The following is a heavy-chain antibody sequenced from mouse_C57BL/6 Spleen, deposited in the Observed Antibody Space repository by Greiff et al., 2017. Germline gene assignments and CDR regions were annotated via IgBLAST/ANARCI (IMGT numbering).Heavy chain of an antibody. V-gene: IGHV1-52*01. CDR1: GYTFTSYW. CDR3: ARGGYLYAMDY. Sequence: VQLQQSGAELVRPGSSVKLSCKASGYTFTSYWMHWVKQRPIQGLEWIGNIDPSDSETHYNQKFKDKATLTVDKSSSTAYMQLSSLTSEDSAVYYCARGGYLYAMDYWGQGTSVTVSS. D-gene: IGHD3-1*01. J-gene: IGHJ4*01. CDR2: IDPSDSET.